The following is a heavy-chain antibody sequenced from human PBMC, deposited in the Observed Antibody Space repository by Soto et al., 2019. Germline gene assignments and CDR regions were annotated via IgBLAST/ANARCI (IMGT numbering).Heavy chain of an antibody. CDR2: IYYSGST. CDR1: GGSISSGGYC. Sequence: SETLSLTCTVSGGSISSGGYCWSWIRQHPGKGLEWIGYIYYSGSTYYNPSLKSRVTISVDTSKNQFSLKLSSVTAADTAVYYCARGIDWFDPWGQGTLVTVSS. V-gene: IGHV4-31*03. CDR3: ARGIDWFDP. J-gene: IGHJ5*02.